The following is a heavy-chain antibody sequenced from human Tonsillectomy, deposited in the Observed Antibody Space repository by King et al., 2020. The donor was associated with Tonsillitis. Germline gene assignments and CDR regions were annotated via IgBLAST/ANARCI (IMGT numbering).Heavy chain of an antibody. CDR1: GFTFISYG. D-gene: IGHD3-10*01. Sequence: QLVQSGGGVVQPGRSLRLSCAASGFTFISYGMHWVRQAPGKGLEWVAVISYDGSNKYYADSVKGRFTISRDNSKNTLYLQMNSQRAEDTAVYYCARADYYGSDDAFDIWGQGTMVTVSS. V-gene: IGHV3-33*05. CDR3: ARADYYGSDDAFDI. J-gene: IGHJ3*02. CDR2: ISYDGSNK.